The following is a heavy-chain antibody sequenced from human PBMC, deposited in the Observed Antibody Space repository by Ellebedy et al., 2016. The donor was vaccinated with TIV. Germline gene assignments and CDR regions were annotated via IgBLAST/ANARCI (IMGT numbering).Heavy chain of an antibody. CDR3: ARDHESRYSYSSSADY. J-gene: IGHJ4*02. CDR1: GFTFSDYY. CDR2: ISSSGSTI. Sequence: PGGSLRLSCAASGFTFSDYYMSWIRQAPGKGLEWVSYISSSGSTIYYADSVKGRFTISRDNAKHSLYLQMNSLKAEDTAVYYCARDHESRYSYSSSADYWGQGTLVTVSS. V-gene: IGHV3-11*01. D-gene: IGHD6-6*01.